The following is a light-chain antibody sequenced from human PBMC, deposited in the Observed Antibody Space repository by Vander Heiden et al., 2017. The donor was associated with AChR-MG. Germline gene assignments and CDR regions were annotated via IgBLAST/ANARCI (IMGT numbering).Light chain of an antibody. CDR1: QSVSSN. Sequence: EIVMTQSPATLSVSPGERATLSCRSSQSVSSNLAWYQQQPGQAPRLLIYGASTRATGIPARFSGSGSGTEFTLTISSLQSEDFAVYYCQQDNNWPPLTFGGGTKVEIK. CDR3: QQDNNWPPLT. CDR2: GAS. J-gene: IGKJ4*01. V-gene: IGKV3-15*01.